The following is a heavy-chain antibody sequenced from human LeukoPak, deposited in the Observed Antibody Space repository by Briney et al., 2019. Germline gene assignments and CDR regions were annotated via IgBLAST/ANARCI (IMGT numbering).Heavy chain of an antibody. Sequence: ASVEVSCKASGYTFTGYYMHWVRQAPGQGLEWMGWINPNSGGTNYAQKFQGRVTMTRDTAISTAYMELSRLRSDDTAVYYCARERPKQKYYYYYGMDVWGQGTTVTVS. CDR3: ARERPKQKYYYYYGMDV. J-gene: IGHJ6*02. D-gene: IGHD6-6*01. CDR2: INPNSGGT. V-gene: IGHV1-2*02. CDR1: GYTFTGYY.